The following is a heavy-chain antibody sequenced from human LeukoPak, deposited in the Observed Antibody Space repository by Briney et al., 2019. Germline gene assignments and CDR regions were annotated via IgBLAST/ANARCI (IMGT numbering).Heavy chain of an antibody. CDR3: PRESPGLNY. Sequence: GGSLRLSCAASGFTFSSYWMHWVRQAPGKGLVWVSRINSDGSSTSYADSVKGRFTIPRDNAKNTLYLQMNSLRAEDTAVYYRPRESPGLNYWGQGTLVTVSS. CDR2: INSDGSST. D-gene: IGHD1-14*01. V-gene: IGHV3-74*01. CDR1: GFTFSSYW. J-gene: IGHJ4*02.